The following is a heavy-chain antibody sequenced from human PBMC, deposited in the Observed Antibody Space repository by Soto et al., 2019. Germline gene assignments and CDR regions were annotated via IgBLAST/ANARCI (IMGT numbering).Heavy chain of an antibody. CDR1: GYTFTIYG. CDR3: ARASASSYWFDP. Sequence: ASVKVSCKASGYTFTIYGISWVRQAPGQGLEWMGWISAYNGNTNYAQKLQGRVTMTTDTSTSTVYMELRSLRSDDTAVYYCARASASSYWFDPWGQGTLVTVSS. CDR2: ISAYNGNT. J-gene: IGHJ5*02. V-gene: IGHV1-18*01. D-gene: IGHD1-26*01.